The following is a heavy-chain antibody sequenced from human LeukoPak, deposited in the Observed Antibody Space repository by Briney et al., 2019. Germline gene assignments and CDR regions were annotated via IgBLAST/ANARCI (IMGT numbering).Heavy chain of an antibody. CDR2: IKSKTDGGTT. CDR3: TARYCRSTSCYGEYFQR. D-gene: IGHD2-2*01. J-gene: IGHJ1*01. V-gene: IGHV3-15*01. CDR1: GFSFNYAW. Sequence: WGSFRLSCTASGFSFNYAWMDWVRRAPGKGLEWVGRIKSKTDGGTTDYAAPVKGRFTISRDDSKNTLYLQMNSLKTEDTAVYYCTARYCRSTSCYGEYFQRWGQDNLVTVSS.